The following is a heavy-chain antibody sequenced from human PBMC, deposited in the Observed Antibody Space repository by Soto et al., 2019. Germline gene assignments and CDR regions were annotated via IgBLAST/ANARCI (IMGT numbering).Heavy chain of an antibody. J-gene: IGHJ4*02. V-gene: IGHV3-21*01. CDR3: VRAGGSSWFHF. CDR2: ISGSSSYI. CDR1: GFIFSSYT. D-gene: IGHD6-13*01. Sequence: PGGSLRLSCAASGFIFSSYTMNWVRQAPGKGLECVSCISGSSSYIYYADSVKGRFTISRDNTKNSVFLQMNSLRAEDTAVYYCVRAGGSSWFHFWGQGTLVTVSS.